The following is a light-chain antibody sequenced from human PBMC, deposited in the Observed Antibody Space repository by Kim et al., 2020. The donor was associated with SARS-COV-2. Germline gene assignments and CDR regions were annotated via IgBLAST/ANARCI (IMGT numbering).Light chain of an antibody. Sequence: SSELTQDPAVSVALGQTVRITCQGDSLRSYYATWXQQKPGQAPKVVIFGKNNRPSGIPDRFSGSSSGNTASLTITGTQAGDEAAYYCNSRDSNDNVVFGG. CDR3: NSRDSNDNVV. CDR2: GKN. CDR1: SLRSYY. V-gene: IGLV3-19*01. J-gene: IGLJ2*01.